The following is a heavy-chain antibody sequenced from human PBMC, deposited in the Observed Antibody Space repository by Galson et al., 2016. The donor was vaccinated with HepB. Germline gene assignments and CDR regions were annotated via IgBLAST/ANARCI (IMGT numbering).Heavy chain of an antibody. D-gene: IGHD2-15*01. V-gene: IGHV4-39*01. CDR2: LYYSGTI. CDR1: GGSISSTSYY. J-gene: IGHJ4*02. CDR3: ARQGYCRGNRCQRYFDS. Sequence: SETLSLTCTVSGGSISSTSYYWGWIRQPPGKGLEWIGSLYYSGTIYYSPPLKTRVTISVDTSKNQFSLKLTSVTAADTAVYYCARQGYCRGNRCQRYFDSWGQGTLVTVSS.